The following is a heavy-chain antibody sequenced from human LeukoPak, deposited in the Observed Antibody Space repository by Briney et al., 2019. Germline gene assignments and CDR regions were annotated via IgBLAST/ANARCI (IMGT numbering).Heavy chain of an antibody. Sequence: GGSLRLSCAASGFTFSSYGMHWVRQAPGKGLESVAVISYDGSNKYYADSVKGRFTISRDNSKNTLYLQMNSLRAEDTAVYYCAKDLVGYCSGGSCSGMDVWGQGTTVTVSS. CDR1: GFTFSSYG. J-gene: IGHJ6*02. CDR3: AKDLVGYCSGGSCSGMDV. CDR2: ISYDGSNK. V-gene: IGHV3-30*18. D-gene: IGHD2-15*01.